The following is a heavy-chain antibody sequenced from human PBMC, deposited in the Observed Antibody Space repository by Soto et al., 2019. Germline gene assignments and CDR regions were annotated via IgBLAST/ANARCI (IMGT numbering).Heavy chain of an antibody. CDR2: IKSKTDGGTT. CDR3: TTRLPLLRFLEWFQDYYFDY. V-gene: IGHV3-15*01. Sequence: GGSLRLSCAASGFTFSNAWMSWVRQAPGKGLEWVGRIKSKTDGGTTDYAAPVKGRFTISRDVSKNTLYLQMNSLKTEDTAVYYCTTRLPLLRFLEWFQDYYFDYWGQGTLVTVSS. CDR1: GFTFSNAW. J-gene: IGHJ4*02. D-gene: IGHD3-3*01.